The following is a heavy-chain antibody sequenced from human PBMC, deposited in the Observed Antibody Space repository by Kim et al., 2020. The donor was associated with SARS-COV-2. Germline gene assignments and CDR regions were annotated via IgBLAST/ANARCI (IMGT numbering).Heavy chain of an antibody. D-gene: IGHD6-6*01. J-gene: IGHJ4*02. CDR2: ISGDGGST. CDR1: GFTFSSYS. Sequence: GGSLRLSCAASGFTFSSYSMSWVRQAPGKGLEWVSRISGDGGSTYFVDSVEGRFTISRDNSKNTLYLQMSTLRAEDTAVYFCAKDPASSSSYRGHREWGQGTRVTVSS. CDR3: AKDPASSSSYRGHRE. V-gene: IGHV3-23*01.